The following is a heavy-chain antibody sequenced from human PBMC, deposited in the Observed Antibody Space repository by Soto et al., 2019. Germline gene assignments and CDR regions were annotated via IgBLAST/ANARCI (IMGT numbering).Heavy chain of an antibody. J-gene: IGHJ4*02. D-gene: IGHD6-13*01. CDR3: ARGGISSSEGLDY. CDR1: GYTFTNHG. Sequence: ASVKVSCKASGYTFTNHGISWVRQAPGEGLEWMGWISPYNGDTNNAQKFQGRVTMTTDTPTNTGFMELTRLTSDDTAVYYCARGGISSSEGLDYWGQGTLVTVSS. V-gene: IGHV1-18*01. CDR2: ISPYNGDT.